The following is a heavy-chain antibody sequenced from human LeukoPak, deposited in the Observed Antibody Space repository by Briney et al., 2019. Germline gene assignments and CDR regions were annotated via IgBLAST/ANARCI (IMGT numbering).Heavy chain of an antibody. Sequence: SETLSLICTVSGGSISSYYWSWIRQPPGKGLEWIGYIYYSGSTNYNPSLKSRVTISVDTSKNQFSLKLSSVTAADTAVYYCARALTYYDFWSGYYTTGSFDYWGQGTLVTVSS. CDR2: IYYSGST. CDR3: ARALTYYDFWSGYYTTGSFDY. CDR1: GGSISSYY. J-gene: IGHJ4*02. D-gene: IGHD3-3*01. V-gene: IGHV4-59*01.